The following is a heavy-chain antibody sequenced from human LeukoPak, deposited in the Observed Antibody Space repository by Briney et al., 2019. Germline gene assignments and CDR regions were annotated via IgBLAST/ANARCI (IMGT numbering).Heavy chain of an antibody. CDR2: ISYDGSNK. CDR3: AKDRGDHYYDIIEYYFDY. Sequence: PGGSLRLSCAASGFTFSSYAMHWVRQAPGKGLEWVAAISYDGSNKYSADSVKGRFTISRDNSKNTLYLQMNSLRAEDTAVYYCAKDRGDHYYDIIEYYFDYWGQGTLVTVSS. CDR1: GFTFSSYA. J-gene: IGHJ4*02. V-gene: IGHV3-30*04. D-gene: IGHD3-22*01.